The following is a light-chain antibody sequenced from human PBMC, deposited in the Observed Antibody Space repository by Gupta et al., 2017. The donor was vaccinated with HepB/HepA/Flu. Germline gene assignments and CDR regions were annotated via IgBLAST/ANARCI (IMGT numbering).Light chain of an antibody. Sequence: DIQMTQSLSTLSSSVGDSVTITCRASESISSWLDWYQQKPGKAPNLLIYKASSLESGVPPRFSGSGSGTEFTLTISSLQPDDFATYYCQQYNIHAPITFGQGTRLEIK. CDR1: ESISSW. V-gene: IGKV1-5*03. CDR3: QQYNIHAPIT. J-gene: IGKJ5*01. CDR2: KAS.